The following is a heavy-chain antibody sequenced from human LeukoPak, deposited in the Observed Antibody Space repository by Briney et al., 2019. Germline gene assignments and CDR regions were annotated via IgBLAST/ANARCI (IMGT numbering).Heavy chain of an antibody. J-gene: IGHJ5*02. CDR3: AKDSGYDWILGWFDP. V-gene: IGHV3-43*02. Sequence: PGGSLRLSXAASGFTFDDYAMHWVRQAPGKGLEWVSLISGDGGSTYYADSVKGRFTISRDNSKNFLYLQMNSLRAEDTAVYYCAKDSGYDWILGWFDPWGQGTLVPVSS. CDR2: ISGDGGST. D-gene: IGHD5-12*01. CDR1: GFTFDDYA.